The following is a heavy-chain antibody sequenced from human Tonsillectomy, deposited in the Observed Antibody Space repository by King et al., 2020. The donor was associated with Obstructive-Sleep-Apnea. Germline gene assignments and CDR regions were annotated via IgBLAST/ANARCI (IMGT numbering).Heavy chain of an antibody. CDR1: GFTFSSYW. CDR2: INSDGSST. J-gene: IGHJ6*02. CDR3: ARRGVSVVVVGVDYYYYYGMDF. D-gene: IGHD2-15*01. V-gene: IGHV3-74*01. Sequence: VQLVESGGGLVQPGGSLRLSCAASGFTFSSYWMHWVRQAPGKGLVWVSRINSDGSSTNYADSVKGRFTISRDNAKNTLYLQMNSLRAEDTAVYYCARRGVSVVVVGVDYYYYYGMDFWGQGTTVTVSS.